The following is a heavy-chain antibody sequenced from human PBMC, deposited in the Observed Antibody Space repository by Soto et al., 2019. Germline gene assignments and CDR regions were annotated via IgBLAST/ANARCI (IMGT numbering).Heavy chain of an antibody. CDR2: IRGFSPYT. CDR3: ARDRGYDAHDYYYNAMDV. Sequence: VGPLRLSCVASGFTFRSYTMNWVRQAPGKGLEWVSAIRGFSPYTFYAGSVKGRFTISRDNAKNSLYLQMNSLRAEDTAVYYCARDRGYDAHDYYYNAMDVWGQGTMVTVSS. D-gene: IGHD2-15*01. V-gene: IGHV3-21*01. CDR1: GFTFRSYT. J-gene: IGHJ6*02.